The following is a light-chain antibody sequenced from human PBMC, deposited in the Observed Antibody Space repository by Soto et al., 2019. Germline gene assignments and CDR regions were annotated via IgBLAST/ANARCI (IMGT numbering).Light chain of an antibody. CDR3: QSYHSSYPYV. J-gene: IGLJ1*01. Sequence: NFMLTQPHSVSESPGKTVTISCTRSGGSIASGYVQWYRQRPGSAPTTVIYEDNQRPSGVPDRFSGSIDSSSNSASLTISGLQTEDEADYYCQSYHSSYPYVFGTGTKPPS. CDR2: EDN. CDR1: GGSIASGY. V-gene: IGLV6-57*03.